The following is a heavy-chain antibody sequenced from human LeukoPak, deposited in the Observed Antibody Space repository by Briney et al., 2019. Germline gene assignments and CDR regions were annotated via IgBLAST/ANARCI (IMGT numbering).Heavy chain of an antibody. J-gene: IGHJ1*01. CDR1: GGSISGFY. CDR2: IYYTGST. CDR3: ARMNCGGDCYPQGAEYFQH. D-gene: IGHD2-21*02. V-gene: IGHV4-59*01. Sequence: SETLSLTCTVSGGSISGFYWSWIRQPPGKGLEWIGYIYYTGSTNYNPSLKSRVTISVDTSKNQFSLKLSSVTAADTAVYYCARMNCGGDCYPQGAEYFQHWGQGTLVTVSS.